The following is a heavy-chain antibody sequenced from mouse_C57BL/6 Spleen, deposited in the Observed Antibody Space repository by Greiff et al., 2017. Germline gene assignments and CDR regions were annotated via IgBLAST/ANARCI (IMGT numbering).Heavy chain of an antibody. J-gene: IGHJ1*03. CDR3: ARGSSYGYVDV. CDR1: GYAFTNYL. V-gene: IGHV1-54*01. CDR2: INPGSGGT. D-gene: IGHD1-1*01. Sequence: VQLQQSGAELVRPGTSVKVSCKASGYAFTNYLIEWVKQRPGQGLEWIGVINPGSGGTNYNEKFKGKATLTADKSSSTAYMQLSSLTSEDSAVYFCARGSSYGYVDVWGTGTTVTVSS.